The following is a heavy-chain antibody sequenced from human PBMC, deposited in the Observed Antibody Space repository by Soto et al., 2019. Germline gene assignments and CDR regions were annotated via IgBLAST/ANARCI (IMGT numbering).Heavy chain of an antibody. Sequence: RASVKVSCKASGYTFTSYDINWVRQVTGQGLEWMGWMSPNSGNTGYAQKFQGRVTLTRDTSISTAYMELSSLRSEDTAVYYCARQWELSGYYYGMDVWRQGTTVTVSS. V-gene: IGHV1-8*01. J-gene: IGHJ6*02. D-gene: IGHD1-26*01. CDR2: MSPNSGNT. CDR1: GYTFTSYD. CDR3: ARQWELSGYYYGMDV.